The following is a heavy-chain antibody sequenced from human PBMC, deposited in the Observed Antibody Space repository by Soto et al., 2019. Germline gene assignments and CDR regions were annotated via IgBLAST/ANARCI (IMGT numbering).Heavy chain of an antibody. CDR2: ISTYNGNT. Sequence: QVQLVQSGAEVKQPGTSVKVSCKASGYTFTSNGISWVRQAPGQGLEWMGWISTYNGNTNSAQKLQGRVTMTRDTSTSIAYMELRDLRSDDTAVYYCARDGYGDYGYWGQGSLVTVSS. V-gene: IGHV1-18*01. CDR1: GYTFTSNG. CDR3: ARDGYGDYGY. D-gene: IGHD4-17*01. J-gene: IGHJ4*02.